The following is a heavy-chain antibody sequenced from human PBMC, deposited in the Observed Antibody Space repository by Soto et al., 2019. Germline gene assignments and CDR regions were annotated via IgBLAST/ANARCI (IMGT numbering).Heavy chain of an antibody. CDR1: GFTFSSYS. D-gene: IGHD3-3*01. V-gene: IGHV3-21*01. Sequence: PGGSLRLSCAASGFTFSSYSMNWVRQAPGKGLEWVSSISSSSSYIYYADSVKGRFTISRDNAKNSLYLQMNSLRAEDTAVYYCARDWTIFGVVDGLPDYWGQGTLVTVSS. J-gene: IGHJ4*02. CDR2: ISSSSSYI. CDR3: ARDWTIFGVVDGLPDY.